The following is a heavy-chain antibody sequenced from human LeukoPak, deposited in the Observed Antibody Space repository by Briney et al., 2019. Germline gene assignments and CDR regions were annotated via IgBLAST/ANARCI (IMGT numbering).Heavy chain of an antibody. V-gene: IGHV3-74*01. D-gene: IGHD2-2*01. CDR1: GFSFSTQR. CDR2: INIDERIT. CDR3: VSFYETN. Sequence: GGSLRLSCAASGFSFSTQRMHWVRQAPGKGLVWVSYINIDERITGYADSVKGRFTISRDNAKNTLYLQMNNLRTEDTAVYYCVSFYETNWGRGTLVTVSS. J-gene: IGHJ4*02.